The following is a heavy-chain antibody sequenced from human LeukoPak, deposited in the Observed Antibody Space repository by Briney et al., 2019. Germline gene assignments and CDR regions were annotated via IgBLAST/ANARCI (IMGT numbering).Heavy chain of an antibody. Sequence: GGSLRLSCAASGFTFDDYAMHWVRQAPGKGLEWVSGISWNSGSIGYADSVKGRFTISRDNAKNSLYLQMNSLRAEDTALYYCAKEGGGPWTHGYYGMKVWGQGTTVTVSS. V-gene: IGHV3-9*01. D-gene: IGHD3/OR15-3a*01. CDR3: AKEGGGPWTHGYYGMKV. J-gene: IGHJ6*02. CDR1: GFTFDDYA. CDR2: ISWNSGSI.